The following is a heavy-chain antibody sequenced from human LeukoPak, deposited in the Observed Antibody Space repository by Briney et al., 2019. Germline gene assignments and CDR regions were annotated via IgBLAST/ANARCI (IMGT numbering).Heavy chain of an antibody. V-gene: IGHV3-48*03. CDR1: GFTFSSYE. J-gene: IGHJ4*02. CDR3: ARSSSGYYYVGGYFDY. CDR2: ISSSGSTI. Sequence: GGSLRLSCAASGFTFSSYEMNWVRQAPGKGLERVSYISSSGSTIYYADSVKGRFTISRDNAKNSLYLQMNSLRAEDTAVYYCARSSSGYYYVGGYFDYWGQGTLVTVSS. D-gene: IGHD3-22*01.